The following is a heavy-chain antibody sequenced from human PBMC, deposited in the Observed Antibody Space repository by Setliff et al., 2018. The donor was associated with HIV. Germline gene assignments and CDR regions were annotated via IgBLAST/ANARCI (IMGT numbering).Heavy chain of an antibody. J-gene: IGHJ4*02. CDR2: ISYSGST. D-gene: IGHD1-26*01. CDR3: ARGVSYSGSHLD. CDR1: GGSISSYY. V-gene: IGHV4-59*01. Sequence: PSETLSLTCTVSGGSISSYYWSWIRQSPGKGLEWIGYISYSGSTNYNPSLKSRAAMSVDTSKNQFSLKLSSVTASDTAVYYCARGVSYSGSHLDWGQGTLVTVSS.